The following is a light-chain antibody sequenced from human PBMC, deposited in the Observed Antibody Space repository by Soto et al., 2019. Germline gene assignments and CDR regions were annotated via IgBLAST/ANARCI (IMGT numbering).Light chain of an antibody. V-gene: IGLV2-14*01. CDR2: EVR. CDR3: SAYTARSTLV. CDR1: MRDVGAYNL. Sequence: QSALTQPASVSVSAGQSITIAFSGTMRDVGAYNLVSWYQQHPGTAPKLIIYEVRNRPSGISSRFSGSRSGNTASLTISGLQSEDEGDYYCSAYTARSTLVFGGGTKVTVL. J-gene: IGLJ3*02.